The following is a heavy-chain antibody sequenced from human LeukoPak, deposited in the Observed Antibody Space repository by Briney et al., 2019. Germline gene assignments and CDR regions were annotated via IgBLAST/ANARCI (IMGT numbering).Heavy chain of an antibody. V-gene: IGHV1-69*04. Sequence: ASVKVSCKASGGTFSSYAISWVRQAPGRGLEWMGRIIPILGIANYAQKFQGRVTITADKSTSTAYMELSSLRSEDTAVYYCARSTIFGVVIENWFDPWGQGTLVTVSS. CDR1: GGTFSSYA. CDR3: ARSTIFGVVIENWFDP. J-gene: IGHJ5*02. CDR2: IIPILGIA. D-gene: IGHD3-3*01.